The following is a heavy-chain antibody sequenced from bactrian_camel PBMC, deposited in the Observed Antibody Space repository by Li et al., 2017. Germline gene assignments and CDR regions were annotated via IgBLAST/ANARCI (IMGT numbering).Heavy chain of an antibody. D-gene: IGHD1*01. V-gene: IGHV3-3*01. CDR3: AARNRAGCVGTLIAYAYNY. CDR1: GQKYQSYC. CDR2: ICPVGGMT. J-gene: IGHJ4*01. Sequence: HVQLVESGGGSVEAGESLTLSCVVSGQKYQSYCMGWFRQAPGKEREGVAAICPVGGMTYYVDSVKGRFTISQDKAKNTVYLQMNSLKPEDTAMYYCAARNRAGCVGTLIAYAYNYWGQGTQVTVS.